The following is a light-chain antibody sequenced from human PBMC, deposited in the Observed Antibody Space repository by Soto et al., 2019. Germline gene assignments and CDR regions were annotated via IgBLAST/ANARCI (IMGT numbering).Light chain of an antibody. J-gene: IGLJ1*01. V-gene: IGLV2-14*01. CDR2: EVS. CDR1: SSDVGGYNY. Sequence: QSALNQPASVSGSPGQSITISCTGTSSDVGGYNYVSWYQQHPGKAPKLMIYEVSYRPSGVSDRFSGSKSGNTASLTISGLRAEDEADYYCCSYTSSITYVFGTGTKLTVL. CDR3: CSYTSSITYV.